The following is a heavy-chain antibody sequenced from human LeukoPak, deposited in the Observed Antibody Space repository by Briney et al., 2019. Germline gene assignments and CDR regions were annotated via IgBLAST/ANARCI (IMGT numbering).Heavy chain of an antibody. J-gene: IGHJ3*02. D-gene: IGHD2-2*01. CDR1: GGSFTNYY. CDR2: IYTSGST. Sequence: SETLSLTCTVSGGSFTNYYWSWIRQPAGKGLEWIGRIYTSGSTNYNPSLKSRVTMSVDTSKNQFSLKLSSVTAADTAVYYCARAPTLPYCSSTSCYYQAAFDIWGQGTMVTVSS. V-gene: IGHV4-4*07. CDR3: ARAPTLPYCSSTSCYYQAAFDI.